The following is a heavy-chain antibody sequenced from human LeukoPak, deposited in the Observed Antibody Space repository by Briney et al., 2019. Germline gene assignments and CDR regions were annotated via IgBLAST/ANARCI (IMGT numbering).Heavy chain of an antibody. J-gene: IGHJ5*02. V-gene: IGHV3-33*01. D-gene: IGHD6-19*01. Sequence: PGRSLRLSCAASGFTFSGYGMHWVRQAPGKGLEWVAVIWYDGSNKYYADSVKGRFTISRDNSKNTLYLQMNSLRAEDTAVYYCARDRLAVADHANWFDPWGQGTLVTVSS. CDR1: GFTFSGYG. CDR2: IWYDGSNK. CDR3: ARDRLAVADHANWFDP.